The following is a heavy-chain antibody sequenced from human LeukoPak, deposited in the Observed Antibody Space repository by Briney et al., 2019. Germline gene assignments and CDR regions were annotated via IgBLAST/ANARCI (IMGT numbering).Heavy chain of an antibody. CDR2: ISAGSGNT. J-gene: IGHJ4*02. V-gene: IGHV1-3*01. CDR3: ARDLGYTLSY. Sequence: ASVKVSCKASGYTFTDYAIHWVRQAPGQRLEWMGWISAGSGNTKYSRSLQGRVTITRDTSASTAYMKLRSLRSEDTAVYYCARDLGYTLSYWGQGTPVTVSS. D-gene: IGHD2-2*02. CDR1: GYTFTDYA.